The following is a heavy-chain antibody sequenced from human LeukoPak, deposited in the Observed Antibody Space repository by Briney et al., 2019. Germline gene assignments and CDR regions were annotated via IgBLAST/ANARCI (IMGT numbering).Heavy chain of an antibody. CDR1: GYSFTNDW. J-gene: IGHJ3*01. D-gene: IGHD4-4*01. Sequence: GESLKISCKGSGYSFTNDWIGWVRQMPGKGLEWMGIIYPGDSDTRYNPTLQGQVTISADKSISTAYLQWSRLKASDTAMYYCVRFYTDYRNAFDVWGQGSMVTVSS. CDR2: IYPGDSDT. CDR3: VRFYTDYRNAFDV. V-gene: IGHV5-51*01.